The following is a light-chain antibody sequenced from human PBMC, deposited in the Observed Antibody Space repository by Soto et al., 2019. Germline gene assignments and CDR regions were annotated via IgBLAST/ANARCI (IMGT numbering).Light chain of an antibody. CDR3: HSYDSRLKGYG. Sequence: QSVLTQPPSVSGAPAQRVTISCTGSNSNLGAGFVVHWDQQLPGTAPKLLIHGHNHRPSGVPGRFSGSKSDTAASLAITGRQADDEAAYYCHSYDSRLKGYGFGTGTKVTVL. V-gene: IGLV1-40*01. CDR1: NSNLGAGFV. J-gene: IGLJ1*01. CDR2: GHN.